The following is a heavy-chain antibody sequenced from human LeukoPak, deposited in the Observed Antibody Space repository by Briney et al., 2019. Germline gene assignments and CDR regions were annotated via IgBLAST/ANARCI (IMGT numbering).Heavy chain of an antibody. V-gene: IGHV3-30*04. Sequence: QPGRSLRLSCAASGITFRSHAIHWVRQAPGKGLEWVAVISYDGSNKFYADSVKGRFTISRDNSKNTLYLQMNSLRAEDTAVYYFAIDSTDGNIPGESPPPFDHRGQGTLVTVPS. CDR2: ISYDGSNK. J-gene: IGHJ4*01. CDR1: GITFRSHA. D-gene: IGHD3-16*01. CDR3: AIDSTDGNIPGESPPPFDH.